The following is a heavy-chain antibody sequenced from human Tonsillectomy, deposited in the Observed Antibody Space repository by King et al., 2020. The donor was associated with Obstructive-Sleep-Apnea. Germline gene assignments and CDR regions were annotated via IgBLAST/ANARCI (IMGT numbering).Heavy chain of an antibody. V-gene: IGHV4-34*01. CDR2: INHSGST. CDR1: GGSFSGYY. Sequence: VQLQQWGAGLLKPSETLSLTCAVYGGSFSGYYWSWIRQPPGKGLEWIGEINHSGSTNYNPSLKSRVTISVDTAKNQFSLKLSSVTAADTAVYYCARLGFGELLQNYYFDYWGQGTLVTVSS. CDR3: ARLGFGELLQNYYFDY. J-gene: IGHJ4*02. D-gene: IGHD3-10*01.